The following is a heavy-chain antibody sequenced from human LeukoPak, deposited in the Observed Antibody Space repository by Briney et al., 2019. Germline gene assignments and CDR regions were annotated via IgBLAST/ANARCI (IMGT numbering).Heavy chain of an antibody. CDR2: IYPGDTDT. CDR1: GYSFTYYW. J-gene: IGHJ4*02. CDR3: ARQDGNSKYYFDY. D-gene: IGHD1-1*01. Sequence: GDSVKIYCKGSGYSFTYYWIGWVRPLPGKCLEWMGIIYPGDTDTRYRPSFQGQVTISVNKSISTAYLQWSSLKASDTAMYYCARQDGNSKYYFDYWGQGTLVTVSS. V-gene: IGHV5-51*01.